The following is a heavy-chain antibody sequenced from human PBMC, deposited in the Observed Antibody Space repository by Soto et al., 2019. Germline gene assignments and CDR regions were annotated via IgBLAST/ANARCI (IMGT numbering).Heavy chain of an antibody. CDR3: ARMTTVTTPHDAIDI. CDR1: GGSVNSDNFY. CDR2: IYYTGST. V-gene: IGHV4-61*01. Sequence: SMTCTGSGGSVNSDNFYWSWIRQPPGRGLEWIGYIYYTGSTSYNPSLKSRVTISIDTSRNQFSLKLSSVTAADTAVYYCARMTTVTTPHDAIDIRGQGTMVTVSS. D-gene: IGHD4-17*01. J-gene: IGHJ3*02.